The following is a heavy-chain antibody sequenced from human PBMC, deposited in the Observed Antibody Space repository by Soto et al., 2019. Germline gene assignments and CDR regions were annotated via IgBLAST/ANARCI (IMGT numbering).Heavy chain of an antibody. CDR1: GGTFSSYA. CDR3: AREVPRWLPQRRWFDP. Sequence: SSVKVSCKASGGTFSSYAISWVRQAPGQGLEWMGGIIPIFGTANYAQKFQGRVTITADASTSTAYMELRSLRSDDTAVYYCAREVPRWLPQRRWFDPWGQGTLVTVSS. CDR2: IIPIFGTA. D-gene: IGHD3-22*01. V-gene: IGHV1-69*13. J-gene: IGHJ5*02.